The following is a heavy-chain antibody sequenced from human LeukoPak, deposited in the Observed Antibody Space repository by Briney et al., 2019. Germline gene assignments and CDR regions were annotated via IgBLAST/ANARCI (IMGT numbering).Heavy chain of an antibody. Sequence: TGGSLRLSCAASGFSFSNYWMHWVRQAPGRGLVWVSRINSDGSSTNYADSVKGRFTISRDNVKNTVSLQMNSLRAEDTAVYYCARGSHAFDIWGQGTRVTVSS. J-gene: IGHJ3*02. V-gene: IGHV3-74*01. CDR2: INSDGSST. CDR3: ARGSHAFDI. CDR1: GFSFSNYW.